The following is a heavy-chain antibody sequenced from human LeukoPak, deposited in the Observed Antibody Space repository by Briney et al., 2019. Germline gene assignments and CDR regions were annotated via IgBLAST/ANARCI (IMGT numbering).Heavy chain of an antibody. V-gene: IGHV4-30-4*08. Sequence: SQTLSLTCTVSGGSISSGDYYWSWIRQPPGKGLEWIGYIYYSGSTYYNPSLKSRVTISVDTSRNQFSLKLSSVTAADTAVYYCARDRSGYDLYYWGQGTLVTVSS. CDR2: IYYSGST. CDR1: GGSISSGDYY. CDR3: ARDRSGYDLYY. J-gene: IGHJ4*02. D-gene: IGHD5-12*01.